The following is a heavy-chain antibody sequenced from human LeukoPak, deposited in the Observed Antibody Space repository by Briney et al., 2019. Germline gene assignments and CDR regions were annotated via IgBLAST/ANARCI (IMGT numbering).Heavy chain of an antibody. Sequence: GGSLRLSCAASGFTFSSYDMHWVRQATGKGLDWVSAIGTAGDTYYPGSVKGRLTISRENAKNSLYLQMNRLRAGDTAVYYCARGLGYYDSSGYIWYFDLWGRGTLVTVSS. V-gene: IGHV3-13*01. CDR3: ARGLGYYDSSGYIWYFDL. J-gene: IGHJ2*01. CDR2: IGTAGDT. CDR1: GFTFSSYD. D-gene: IGHD3-22*01.